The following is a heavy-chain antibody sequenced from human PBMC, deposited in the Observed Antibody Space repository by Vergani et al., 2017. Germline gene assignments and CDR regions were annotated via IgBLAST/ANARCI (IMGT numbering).Heavy chain of an antibody. CDR3: ARSRQQLVRGYNWFDP. CDR2: ICHTEDT. V-gene: IGHV4-4*03. J-gene: IGHJ5*02. CDR1: GDSISSNNC. D-gene: IGHD6-13*01. Sequence: QVQLQESGPGLVKPPGTLSLTCAVSGDSISSNNCWTWVRQPPGKGLEWIGEICHTEDTKYSPSLKSRVTVSVDESRNLFSLRLNSVTAADTAVYYCARSRQQLVRGYNWFDPWGQGTLVTVSS.